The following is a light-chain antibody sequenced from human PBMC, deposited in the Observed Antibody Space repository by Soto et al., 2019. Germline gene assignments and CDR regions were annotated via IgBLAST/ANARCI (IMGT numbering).Light chain of an antibody. CDR3: LQEYNYTLT. V-gene: IGKV1-5*03. CDR2: KAS. CDR1: QTISSW. J-gene: IGKJ4*01. Sequence: DIQMSQSPSTLSGSVGARVTIICRAMQTISSWLAWYQQKPGKAPKLLIYKASTLKSGVPSRFSGIGSGTDFTLTISSLQPEDCATYDGLQEYNYTLTFCGGTKVDIK.